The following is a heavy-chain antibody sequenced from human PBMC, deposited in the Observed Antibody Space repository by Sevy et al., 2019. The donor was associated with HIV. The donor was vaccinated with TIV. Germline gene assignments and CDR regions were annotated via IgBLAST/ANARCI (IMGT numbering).Heavy chain of an antibody. Sequence: GGSLRLSCAASGFTFSGSAMHWVRQASGKGLEWVGRIRSKANGYATTYAASGKGRFTISRDDSKNTEYLQMNSLKAEDTAVYYCARPPTATYYYYFYMDVWGKGTTVTVSS. V-gene: IGHV3-73*01. J-gene: IGHJ6*03. CDR3: ARPPTATYYYYFYMDV. CDR2: IRSKANGYAT. CDR1: GFTFSGSA. D-gene: IGHD4-17*01.